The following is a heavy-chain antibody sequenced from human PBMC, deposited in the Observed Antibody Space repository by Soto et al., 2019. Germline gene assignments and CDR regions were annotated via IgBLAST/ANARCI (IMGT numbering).Heavy chain of an antibody. CDR1: GGTFSSYT. J-gene: IGHJ4*02. CDR2: IIPILGIA. V-gene: IGHV1-69*02. Sequence: QVQLVQSGAEVKKPGSSVKVSCKASGGTFSSYTISWVRQAPGQGLEWMGRIIPILGIANYAQKFQGRVTITADKSTSTSYMELSSLRSEDTAVYYCARGLAGDLQTSFDYWGQGTLVTVSS. CDR3: ARGLAGDLQTSFDY.